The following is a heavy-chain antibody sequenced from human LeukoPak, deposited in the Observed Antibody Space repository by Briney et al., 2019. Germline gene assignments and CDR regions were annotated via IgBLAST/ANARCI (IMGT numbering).Heavy chain of an antibody. CDR2: ISSSSYI. CDR1: GFTFSSYS. V-gene: IGHV3-21*01. Sequence: GGSLRLSCAASGFTFSSYSMNWVRQAPGKGLEWVSCISSSSYIYYADSVKGRFTISRDNAKNSLYLQMNSLRAEDTAVYYCATSPVYSYGHPYYFDYWGQGTLVTVSS. J-gene: IGHJ4*02. D-gene: IGHD5-18*01. CDR3: ATSPVYSYGHPYYFDY.